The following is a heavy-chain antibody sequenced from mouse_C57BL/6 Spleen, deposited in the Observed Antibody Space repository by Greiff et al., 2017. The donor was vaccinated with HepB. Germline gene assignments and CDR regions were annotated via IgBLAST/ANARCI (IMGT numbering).Heavy chain of an antibody. D-gene: IGHD2-2*01. CDR1: GFTFSSYG. V-gene: IGHV5-6*02. CDR2: ISSGGSYT. Sequence: VQLVESGGDLVKPGGSLKLSCAASGFTFSSYGMSWVRQTPDKRLEWVATISSGGSYTYYPDSVKGRFTISRDNAKNTLYLQMSSLKSEDTAMYYCARRGGYDGGYFDYWGQGTTLTVSS. CDR3: ARRGGYDGGYFDY. J-gene: IGHJ2*01.